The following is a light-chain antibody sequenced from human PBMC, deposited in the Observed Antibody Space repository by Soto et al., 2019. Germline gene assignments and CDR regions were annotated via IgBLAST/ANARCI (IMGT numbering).Light chain of an antibody. CDR1: SSDVGAYNY. J-gene: IGLJ3*02. CDR2: DVT. V-gene: IGLV2-14*01. Sequence: QSALTQPASVSGSPGQSVTISCSGSSSDVGAYNYVSWYQRHPGKAPKLMIYDVTNRPSGVSNRFSGSKSGNTASLTISGLQAEDEADYFCSSYPSSSTVVFGGGTKLTVL. CDR3: SSYPSSSTVV.